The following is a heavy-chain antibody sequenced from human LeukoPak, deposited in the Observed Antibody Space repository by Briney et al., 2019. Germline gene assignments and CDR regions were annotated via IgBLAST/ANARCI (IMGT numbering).Heavy chain of an antibody. CDR1: GFTFSNAW. D-gene: IGHD3-22*01. CDR3: TTDFTYYYDSSGYSRSY. V-gene: IGHV3-15*01. Sequence: GGSLRLSCAASGFTFSNAWMSWVRQAPGKGLEWVGRIKSKTDGGTTDYAAPVKGRFTTSRDDSKNTLYLQMNSLKTEDTAVYYCTTDFTYYYDSSGYSRSYWGQGTLVTVSS. CDR2: IKSKTDGGTT. J-gene: IGHJ4*02.